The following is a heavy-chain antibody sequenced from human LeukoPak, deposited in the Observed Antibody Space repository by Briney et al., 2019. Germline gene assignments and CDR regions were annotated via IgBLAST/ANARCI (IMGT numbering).Heavy chain of an antibody. Sequence: ASVKVSCKVSGYTLTELSMHWVRQAPGKGLEWMGGFDPEDGETIYAQKFQGRVTMTEDTSTDTAYMELSSLRSEDTAVYYCAPSPGPGELFVYWGQGTLVTVSS. CDR3: APSPGPGELFVY. CDR2: FDPEDGET. D-gene: IGHD3-10*01. V-gene: IGHV1-24*01. CDR1: GYTLTELS. J-gene: IGHJ4*02.